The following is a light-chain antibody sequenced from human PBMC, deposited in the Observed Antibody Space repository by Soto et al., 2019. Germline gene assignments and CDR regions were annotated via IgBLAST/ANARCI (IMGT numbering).Light chain of an antibody. J-gene: IGLJ1*01. CDR3: KAWDSSTAHYV. CDR2: QDS. V-gene: IGLV3-1*01. Sequence: SYELTQPPSVSVSPGQTASITCSGDKLGDKYACWYQQKPGQSPVLVIYQDSKRPSGIPERFSGSNSGNTATLTISGTQAMDEAQYYCKAWDSSTAHYVFGTGTKVTV. CDR1: KLGDKY.